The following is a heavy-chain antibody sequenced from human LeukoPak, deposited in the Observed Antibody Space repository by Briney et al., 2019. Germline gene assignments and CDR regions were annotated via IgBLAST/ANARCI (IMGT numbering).Heavy chain of an antibody. CDR3: ARDRGGYYDSSGYYSPHAFDI. D-gene: IGHD3-22*01. Sequence: GGSLRLSCAASGFTFSSYSMNWVRQAPGKGLEWVLSISSSSSYIYYADSVKGRFTISRDNAKNSLYLQMNSLRAEDTAVYYCARDRGGYYDSSGYYSPHAFDIWGQGTMVTVSS. V-gene: IGHV3-21*01. J-gene: IGHJ3*02. CDR2: ISSSSSYI. CDR1: GFTFSSYS.